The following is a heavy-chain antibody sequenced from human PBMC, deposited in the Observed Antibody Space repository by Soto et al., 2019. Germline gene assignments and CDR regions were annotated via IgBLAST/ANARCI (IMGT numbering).Heavy chain of an antibody. CDR1: GGSISSGDYY. D-gene: IGHD4-17*01. Sequence: TSETLSLTCTVSGGSISSGDYYWSWIRQPPGKGLEWIGYIYYSGSTYYNPSLKSRVTISVDTSKNQFSLKLSSVTAADTAVYYCARDLIADYGDSPPKNYGMDVWGQGTTVTVSS. J-gene: IGHJ6*02. CDR2: IYYSGST. CDR3: ARDLIADYGDSPPKNYGMDV. V-gene: IGHV4-30-4*01.